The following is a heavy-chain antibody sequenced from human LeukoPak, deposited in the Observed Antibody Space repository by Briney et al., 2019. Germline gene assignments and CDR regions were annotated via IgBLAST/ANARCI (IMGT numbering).Heavy chain of an antibody. CDR2: FYSGGST. D-gene: IGHD3-22*01. CDR3: ARGDSSGYYQEGLVH. J-gene: IGHJ4*02. CDR1: GFTVSRNY. Sequence: GGSLRLSCAASGFTVSRNYMSWVRQAPGKGLEGVSVFYSGGSTYYADSVKGGFTISRHNSKNTLYLQMNSLRAEDTAVYYCARGDSSGYYQEGLVHWGQGTLVTVSS. V-gene: IGHV3-53*04.